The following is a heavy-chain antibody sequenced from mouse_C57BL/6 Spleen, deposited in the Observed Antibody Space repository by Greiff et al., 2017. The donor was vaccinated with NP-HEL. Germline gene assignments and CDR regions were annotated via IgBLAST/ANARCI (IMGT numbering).Heavy chain of an antibody. V-gene: IGHV5-4*01. D-gene: IGHD2-3*01. CDR1: GFTFSSYA. J-gene: IGHJ2*01. Sequence: EVQLVESGGGLVKPGGSLKLSCAASGFTFSSYAMSWVRQTPEKRLEWVATISDGGSYTYYPDNVKGRFTISRDNAKNNLYLQMSHLKSEDTAMYYCARVDGYHALFDYWGQGTTLTVSS. CDR2: ISDGGSYT. CDR3: ARVDGYHALFDY.